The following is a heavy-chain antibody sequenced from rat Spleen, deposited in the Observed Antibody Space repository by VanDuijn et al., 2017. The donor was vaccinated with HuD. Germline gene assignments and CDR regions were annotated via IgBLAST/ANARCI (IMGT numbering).Heavy chain of an antibody. CDR3: AWDWGGY. CDR2: IKAKSNNYAT. Sequence: EVQLVESGGALVQPGRSLKLSCAASGFTFSSAWMHWVRQSPEKQLEWVAQIKAKSNNYATYYAESVKGRFTISRDDSKSNIYLQSDNLKEEDTSIYYGAWDWGGYWGKGTLVTVSS. J-gene: IGHJ3*01. CDR1: GFTFSSAW. D-gene: IGHD5-1*01. V-gene: IGHV6-8*01.